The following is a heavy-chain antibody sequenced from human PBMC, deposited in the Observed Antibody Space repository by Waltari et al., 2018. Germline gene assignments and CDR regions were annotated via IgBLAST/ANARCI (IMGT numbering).Heavy chain of an antibody. D-gene: IGHD3-22*01. J-gene: IGHJ4*02. Sequence: QVQLVESGGGVVQPGRSLRLSCAASGFTFSSYGMHWVRQAPGKGLEWVAVISYDGSNKYYAASVKGRFTISRDNSKNTLYLQMNSLRAEDTAVYYCAKEVYYYDSSGYYPLYYFDYWGQGTLVTVSS. CDR2: ISYDGSNK. V-gene: IGHV3-30*18. CDR1: GFTFSSYG. CDR3: AKEVYYYDSSGYYPLYYFDY.